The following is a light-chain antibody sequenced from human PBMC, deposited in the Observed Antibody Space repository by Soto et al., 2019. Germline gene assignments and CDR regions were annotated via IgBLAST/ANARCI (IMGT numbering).Light chain of an antibody. J-gene: IGKJ4*01. CDR3: QQLHTYLLT. Sequence: DIQLTQSPSFLSASIGDSVTITCRASQAIGTYLAWYQQKPGKAPNLLVYAASTLHSGVPARFSGSGSGTEFTLTITSLQPEDGATYYCQQLHTYLLTFGGGTKVQIK. V-gene: IGKV1-9*01. CDR1: QAIGTY. CDR2: AAS.